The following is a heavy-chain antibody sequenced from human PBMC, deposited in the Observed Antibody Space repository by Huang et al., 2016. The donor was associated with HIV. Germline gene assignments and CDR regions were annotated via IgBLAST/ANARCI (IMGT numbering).Heavy chain of an antibody. CDR3: AREGQTCYGKPIAAFEI. D-gene: IGHD3-9*01. CDR1: GGSYNSLA. CDR2: IVPRFSET. Sequence: VQLVQSGAEVKRPGTSVKISCKASGGSYNSLAFNWVRHATGQGLQYIGGIVPRFSETNYAEKFRGRLTIAADKSTRTVFMELRGLTSEDTAVFFCAREGQTCYGKPIAAFEIWGQGTTVIVSP. V-gene: IGHV1-69*10. J-gene: IGHJ3*02.